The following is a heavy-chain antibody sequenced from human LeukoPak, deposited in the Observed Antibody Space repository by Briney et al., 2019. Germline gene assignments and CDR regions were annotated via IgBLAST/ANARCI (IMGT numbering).Heavy chain of an antibody. CDR3: ARGSSSWYYYYGMDV. Sequence: GGSLRLSCAASGFTFSSYDMHWVRQATGKGLEWVSAIGTAGDTYYPGSVKGRFTISRENAKNSSYLQMNSLRAGDTAVYYCARGSSSWYYYYGMDVWGQGTTVTVSS. V-gene: IGHV3-13*01. CDR2: IGTAGDT. D-gene: IGHD6-13*01. J-gene: IGHJ6*02. CDR1: GFTFSSYD.